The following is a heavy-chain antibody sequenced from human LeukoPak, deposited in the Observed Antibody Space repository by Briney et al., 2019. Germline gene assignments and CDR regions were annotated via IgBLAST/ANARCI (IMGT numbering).Heavy chain of an antibody. CDR3: ARDVDYGDSRYGMDV. Sequence: PGGSLRLSCAASGFTFSSYAMHWVRQAPGKGLEWVAVISYDGSNKYYADSVKGRFTISRDNSKNTLYLQMNSLRAEDTAVYYCARDVDYGDSRYGMDVWGQGTTVTVSS. CDR2: ISYDGSNK. D-gene: IGHD4-17*01. CDR1: GFTFSSYA. V-gene: IGHV3-30-3*01. J-gene: IGHJ6*02.